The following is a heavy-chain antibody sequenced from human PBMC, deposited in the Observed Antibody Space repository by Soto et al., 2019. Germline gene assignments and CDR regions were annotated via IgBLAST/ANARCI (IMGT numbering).Heavy chain of an antibody. V-gene: IGHV3-74*01. Sequence: GGSLRLSCAASGFTFSSYGMHWVRQAPGKGLEWVSRINDDGISTNYADSVKGRFTISRDNAKNTLYLQMNALRVEDTAVYYCTRGPRSTSTGTGAFWGQGTLVTVSS. D-gene: IGHD1-1*01. J-gene: IGHJ4*02. CDR1: GFTFSSYG. CDR3: TRGPRSTSTGTGAF. CDR2: INDDGIST.